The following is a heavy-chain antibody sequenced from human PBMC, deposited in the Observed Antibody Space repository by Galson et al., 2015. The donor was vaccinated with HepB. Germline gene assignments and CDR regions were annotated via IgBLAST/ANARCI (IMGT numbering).Heavy chain of an antibody. CDR2: IYGGGST. D-gene: IGHD3-22*01. Sequence: SLRLSCAASGFISSMYWMNWVRQAPGKGLEWVSVIYGGGSTYYADSVKGRFSISRDNSKNTLSLQMSSLRAEDTAVYYCARGTPYNFDTSGYFPLYYLDYWGQGTLVTVSS. CDR1: GFISSMYW. J-gene: IGHJ4*02. V-gene: IGHV3-66*02. CDR3: ARGTPYNFDTSGYFPLYYLDY.